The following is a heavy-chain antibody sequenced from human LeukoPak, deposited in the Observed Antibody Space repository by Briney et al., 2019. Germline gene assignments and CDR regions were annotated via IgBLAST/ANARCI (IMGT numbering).Heavy chain of an antibody. CDR3: AKEAMVRGVIRNPFDY. CDR1: GFTFSNYW. J-gene: IGHJ4*02. D-gene: IGHD3-10*01. CDR2: ISGSGGST. Sequence: SGGSLRLSCAASGFTFSNYWMHWVRQAPGKGLEWVSAISGSGGSTYYADSVKGRFTISRDNSKDTLYLQMNSLRAEDTAVYYCAKEAMVRGVIRNPFDYWGQGTLVTVSS. V-gene: IGHV3-23*01.